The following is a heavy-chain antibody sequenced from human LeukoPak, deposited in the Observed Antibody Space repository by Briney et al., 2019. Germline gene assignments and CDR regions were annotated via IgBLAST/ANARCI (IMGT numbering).Heavy chain of an antibody. J-gene: IGHJ4*02. Sequence: ASVTVSCKASGYTFTSYGISWVRQAPGQGLEWMGWISAYNGNTNYAQKLQGRVTMTTDTSTSTAYMELSSLRSEDTAVYYCATPRSEGSGWYGPRSPYYFDYWGQGTLVTVSS. CDR1: GYTFTSYG. D-gene: IGHD6-19*01. V-gene: IGHV1-18*01. CDR2: ISAYNGNT. CDR3: ATPRSEGSGWYGPRSPYYFDY.